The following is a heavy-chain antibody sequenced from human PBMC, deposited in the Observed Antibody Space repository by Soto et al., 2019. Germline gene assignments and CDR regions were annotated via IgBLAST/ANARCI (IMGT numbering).Heavy chain of an antibody. CDR3: TTDDPISRF. V-gene: IGHV3-15*01. CDR2: IKSKTDDRTT. Sequence: PGGSLRLSCAASGFTFSNAWLSWVRRAPGKGLEWVGRIKSKTDDRTTDYAAPVKGRFTISRHDSENTLYLQMNSLKTEDTAVYYCTTDDPISRFWGQGTLVTVSS. D-gene: IGHD2-2*01. CDR1: GFTFSNAW. J-gene: IGHJ1*01.